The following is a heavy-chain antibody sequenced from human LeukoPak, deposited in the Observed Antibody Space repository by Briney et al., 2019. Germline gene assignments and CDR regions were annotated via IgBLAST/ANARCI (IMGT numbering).Heavy chain of an antibody. CDR2: ISPHSGNT. J-gene: IGHJ4*02. CDR1: GYSFISYG. D-gene: IGHD3-10*01. CDR3: ARTYYGSGTYYTF. Sequence: ASVKVSCKASGYSFISYGVSCVRQGPGQGLEWMGWISPHSGNTNSAQKFQGRVTMTTDTSTSTAYMELRSLRSDDTAVYYCARTYYGSGTYYTFWGQGTPVTVSS. V-gene: IGHV1-18*04.